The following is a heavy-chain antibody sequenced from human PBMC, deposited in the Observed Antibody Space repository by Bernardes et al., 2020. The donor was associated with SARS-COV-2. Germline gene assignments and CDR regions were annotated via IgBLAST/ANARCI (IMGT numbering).Heavy chain of an antibody. Sequence: GGSLRLSCAASGFTFSSYAMHWVRQAPGKGLEWVAVISYDGSNKYYADSVKGRFTISRDNSKNTLYLQMNSLRAEDTAVYYCAREPKNDYTHYYYYMDVWGKGTTVTVSS. CDR2: ISYDGSNK. CDR3: AREPKNDYTHYYYYMDV. J-gene: IGHJ6*03. V-gene: IGHV3-30*01. D-gene: IGHD4-4*01. CDR1: GFTFSSYA.